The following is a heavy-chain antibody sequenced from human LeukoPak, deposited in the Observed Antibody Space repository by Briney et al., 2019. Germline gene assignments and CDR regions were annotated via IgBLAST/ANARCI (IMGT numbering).Heavy chain of an antibody. D-gene: IGHD6-19*01. CDR2: IYTSGST. V-gene: IGHV4-59*10. J-gene: IGHJ3*02. CDR1: GGSFSGYY. Sequence: SETLSLTCAVYGGSFSGYYWSWIRQPAGKGLEWIGRIYTSGSTNYNPSLKSRVTISVDTSKNQFSLKLSSVTAADTAVYYCARGVAASSGWYLDAFDIWGQGTMVTVSS. CDR3: ARGVAASSGWYLDAFDI.